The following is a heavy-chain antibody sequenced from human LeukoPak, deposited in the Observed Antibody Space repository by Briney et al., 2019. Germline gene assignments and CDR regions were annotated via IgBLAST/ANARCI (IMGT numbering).Heavy chain of an antibody. V-gene: IGHV3-21*01. Sequence: GGSLRLSCAASGFTLSSYWMHWVRQAPGKGLEWVSGISGGGGYTYYADSVKGRFTLSRDNAKSTAYLQMNSLRSEDTAVYYCARNDPDSSEDWGQGTLVTVSS. CDR2: ISGGGGYT. D-gene: IGHD3-22*01. J-gene: IGHJ4*02. CDR3: ARNDPDSSED. CDR1: GFTLSSYW.